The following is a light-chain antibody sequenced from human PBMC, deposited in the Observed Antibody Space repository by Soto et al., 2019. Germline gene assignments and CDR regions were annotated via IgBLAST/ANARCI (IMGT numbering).Light chain of an antibody. Sequence: SQTAQPASTRSAYVGDRVVITCRASQSISSWLAWYQQKPGKAPKLLIYDASSLESGVPSRFSGSGSGTEFTLNIRRVHADACATHNCEEYHSSAWTVAGGTKVDIK. V-gene: IGKV1-5*01. CDR3: EEYHSSAWT. CDR2: DAS. CDR1: QSISSW. J-gene: IGKJ4*02.